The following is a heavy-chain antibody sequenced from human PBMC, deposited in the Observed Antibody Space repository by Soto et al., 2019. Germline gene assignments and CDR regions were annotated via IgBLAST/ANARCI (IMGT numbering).Heavy chain of an antibody. V-gene: IGHV3-7*01. CDR1: GFTFSVYG. D-gene: IGHD3-16*01. CDR2: IDGDGSET. Sequence: EVQLVESGGDLVQPGGSLRLSCAASGFTFSVYGMSWVRQAPGKGLEWVASIDGDGSETYYVDSVKGRFTISRDNAKNSLALQLSSLRLEDTAVYYCARAKDYAREYWVHGTLVTVSS. CDR3: ARAKDYAREY. J-gene: IGHJ4*01.